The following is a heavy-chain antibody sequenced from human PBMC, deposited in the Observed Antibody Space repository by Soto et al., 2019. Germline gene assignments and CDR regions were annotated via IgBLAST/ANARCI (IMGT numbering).Heavy chain of an antibody. CDR1: GFTFSSYG. CDR3: AKDSGWLAERPYYGLDV. CDR2: ISYDGSNK. Sequence: QVQLVESGGGVVQPGRSLRLSCAASGFTFSSYGMHWVRQAPGKGLEWVAVISYDGSNKYYADSVKGRFTISRDNSKNTLYLQMNSLRAEDTAVYYGAKDSGWLAERPYYGLDVWGQGTAVTGSS. J-gene: IGHJ6*02. V-gene: IGHV3-30*18. D-gene: IGHD6-19*01.